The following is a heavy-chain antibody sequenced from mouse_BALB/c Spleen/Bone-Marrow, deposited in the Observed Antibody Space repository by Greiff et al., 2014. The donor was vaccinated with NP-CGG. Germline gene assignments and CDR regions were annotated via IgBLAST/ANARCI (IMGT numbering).Heavy chain of an antibody. J-gene: IGHJ3*01. CDR3: ARDHYGNYEGFDY. CDR1: GYTFTDYY. D-gene: IGHD2-1*01. Sequence: QVQLKESGAELARPGTSVKLSCKASGYTFTDYYINWVKQRTGQGLEWIGEIYPGSGNTYYNEKFKGKATLTADESSSTANIHLSSLTSEDSAVYFCARDHYGNYEGFDYWGQGTLVTVSA. V-gene: IGHV1-77*01. CDR2: IYPGSGNT.